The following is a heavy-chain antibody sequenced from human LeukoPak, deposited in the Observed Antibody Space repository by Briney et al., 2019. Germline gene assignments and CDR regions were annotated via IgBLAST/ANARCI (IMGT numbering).Heavy chain of an antibody. J-gene: IGHJ4*02. CDR3: AKDRGSSWHNFDY. V-gene: IGHV3-30*02. CDR2: IRYDESNK. CDR1: GFAFSNYG. Sequence: GGSLRLSCAVSGFAFSNYGMHWVRQAPGKGLQWVAFIRYDESNKYYADSVKGRFTISRDNSKNTLYLQMNSLRAEDTAMYYCAKDRGSSWHNFDYWGQGTLVTVSS. D-gene: IGHD6-13*01.